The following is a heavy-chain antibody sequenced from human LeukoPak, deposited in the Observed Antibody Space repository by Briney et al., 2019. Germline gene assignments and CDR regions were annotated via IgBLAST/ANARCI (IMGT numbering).Heavy chain of an antibody. D-gene: IGHD5-12*01. CDR2: IYPGDSDT. CDR3: ARRGSAYEIDY. CDR1: GYRFTSYW. J-gene: IGHJ4*02. Sequence: GESLKISCKGSGYRFTSYWIGWVRQMPGKGLEWMGIIYPGDSDTRYSPSFQGQVTISADKSTSTAYLQWSSLKASDTAIYYCARRGSAYEIDYWGQGTLVTVSS. V-gene: IGHV5-51*01.